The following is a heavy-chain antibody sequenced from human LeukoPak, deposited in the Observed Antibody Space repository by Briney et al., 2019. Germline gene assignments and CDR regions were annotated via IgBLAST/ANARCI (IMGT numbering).Heavy chain of an antibody. CDR2: ISGSGGST. CDR1: GFTFSSYA. D-gene: IGHD2-15*01. Sequence: GGSLRLSCAASGFTFSSYAMSWVRQAPGKGLEWVSVISGSGGSTSYADSVKGRFTISRDNSKNTLYMQMNSLRVEDTAVYYCAKGGFCSAGSCYGGFDPWGQGTLVTVSS. J-gene: IGHJ5*02. V-gene: IGHV3-23*01. CDR3: AKGGFCSAGSCYGGFDP.